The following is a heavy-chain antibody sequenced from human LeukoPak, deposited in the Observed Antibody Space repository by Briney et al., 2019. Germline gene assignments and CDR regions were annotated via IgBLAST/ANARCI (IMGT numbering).Heavy chain of an antibody. V-gene: IGHV3-7*01. CDR3: ARDPDCSGGSCYGPFDY. Sequence: GGSLRLSCAASGFTFSSYWMSWVRQAPGKGLEWVANIKQDGSKKYYVDSVKGRFTISRDNAKNSLYLQMNSLRAEDTAVYYCARDPDCSGGSCYGPFDYWGQGTLVTVSS. CDR2: IKQDGSKK. CDR1: GFTFSSYW. J-gene: IGHJ4*02. D-gene: IGHD2-15*01.